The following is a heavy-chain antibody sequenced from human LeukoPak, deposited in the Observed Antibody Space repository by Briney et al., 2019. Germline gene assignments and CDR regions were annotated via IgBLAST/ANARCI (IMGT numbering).Heavy chain of an antibody. CDR2: ISYDGSNK. J-gene: IGHJ5*02. V-gene: IGHV3-30*18. CDR3: AKVSSRWVTYNWFDP. D-gene: IGHD2-21*02. Sequence: SGGSLRLSCAASGFTFSSYGMHWVRQAPGKGLEWVAVISYDGSNKYYADSVKGRFTISRDNSKNTLYLQMNSLRAEDTAVYYCAKVSSRWVTYNWFDPWGQGTLVTVSS. CDR1: GFTFSSYG.